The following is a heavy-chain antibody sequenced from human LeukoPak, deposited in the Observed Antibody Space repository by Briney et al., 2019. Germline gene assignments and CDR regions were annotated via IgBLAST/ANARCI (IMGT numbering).Heavy chain of an antibody. J-gene: IGHJ5*02. CDR3: ARHSPYSSGWYVAWFDP. V-gene: IGHV4-39*01. CDR2: IYYSGST. D-gene: IGHD6-19*01. Sequence: SETLSLTCTVSGGSISSSSYYWGWIRQPPGKGLEWIGSIYYSGSTYYNPSLKSRVTISVDTSKNQFSLKLSSVTAADTAVYYCARHSPYSSGWYVAWFDPWGQGTLVTVSS. CDR1: GGSISSSSYY.